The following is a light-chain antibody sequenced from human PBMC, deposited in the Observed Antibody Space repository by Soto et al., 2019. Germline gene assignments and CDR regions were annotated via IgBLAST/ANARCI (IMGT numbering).Light chain of an antibody. CDR1: QSVGSN. CDR3: QQYNNWPRT. V-gene: IGKV3-15*01. J-gene: IGKJ1*01. Sequence: EILMTQSPATLSVSPGERATLSCRASQSVGSNIAWYQQKPGQAPRLLISGASTRAAGIPARFSGSGSGTEFTLTVSSLQSEDFAVYYCQQYNNWPRTFGKGTKVGIK. CDR2: GAS.